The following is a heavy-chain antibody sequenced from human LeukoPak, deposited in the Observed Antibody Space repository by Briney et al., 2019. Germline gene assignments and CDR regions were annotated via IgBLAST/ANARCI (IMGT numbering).Heavy chain of an antibody. J-gene: IGHJ6*03. Sequence: GASVKVSCKASGDSLTVYYIHWVRHAPGQGLERMGGINPHSGGTNSAQKFQGRVTMTRDTTIGTVYMEVTGLRTDDTAVYYCAGSFGVNYFYYLDVWGKGTTVTVSS. CDR1: GDSLTVYY. D-gene: IGHD3-10*01. CDR3: AGSFGVNYFYYLDV. V-gene: IGHV1-2*02. CDR2: INPHSGGT.